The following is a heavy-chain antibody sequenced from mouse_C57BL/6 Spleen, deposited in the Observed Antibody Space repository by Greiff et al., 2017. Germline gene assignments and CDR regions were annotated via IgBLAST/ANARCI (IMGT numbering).Heavy chain of an antibody. V-gene: IGHV5-6*01. J-gene: IGHJ4*01. CDR1: GFTFSSYG. Sequence: EVQLVESGGDLVKPGGSLKLSCAASGFTFSSYGMSWVRQTPDKRLEWVATISSGGSYTYYPDSVKGRFTISRDNAKNTLYLQMSSLKSEDTAMYYCARHENSSGHPYYAMDYWGQGTSVTVSS. D-gene: IGHD3-2*02. CDR2: ISSGGSYT. CDR3: ARHENSSGHPYYAMDY.